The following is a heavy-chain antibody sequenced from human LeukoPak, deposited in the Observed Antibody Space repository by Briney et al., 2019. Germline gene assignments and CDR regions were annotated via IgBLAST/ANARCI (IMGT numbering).Heavy chain of an antibody. CDR3: ASSCRSGYYYYGMDV. J-gene: IGHJ6*04. V-gene: IGHV1-69*06. D-gene: IGHD6-6*01. CDR2: IIPIFGTA. Sequence: ASVKVSCKASGGTFSSYAISWVQQAPGQGLEWMGGIIPIFGTANYAQKFQGRVTITADKSTSTAYMELSSLRSEDTAVYYCASSCRSGYYYYGMDVWGKGTTVTVSS. CDR1: GGTFSSYA.